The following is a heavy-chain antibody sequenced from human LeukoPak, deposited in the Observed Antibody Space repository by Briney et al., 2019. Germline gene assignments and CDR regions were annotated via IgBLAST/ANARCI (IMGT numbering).Heavy chain of an antibody. CDR3: AKDGSSWPFFNY. J-gene: IGHJ4*02. CDR2: FHSTGTT. CDR1: GGSIDSNS. D-gene: IGHD6-13*01. V-gene: IGHV4-4*07. Sequence: SETLSLTCTVSGGSIDSNSWSWIRQPAGKGLEWVGRFHSTGTTKYNPPLKCRVTMSVDTSKKQFSLTLSSVPAADTVLYFCAKDGSSWPFFNYWGVATLVTVSS.